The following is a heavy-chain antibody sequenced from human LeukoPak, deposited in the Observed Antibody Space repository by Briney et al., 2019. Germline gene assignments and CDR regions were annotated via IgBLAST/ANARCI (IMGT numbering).Heavy chain of an antibody. V-gene: IGHV4-38-2*02. Sequence: SETLSLTCTVSGYSISSGNYWGWIRQPPGKGLEWIGSIYYTGNTFYNPSLKSRVTLSVDKSKNQFSLKLSSVTAADTAVYYCARTRGTYDILTGPSDYWGQGTLVTVSS. CDR2: IYYTGNT. CDR1: GYSISSGNY. D-gene: IGHD3-9*01. CDR3: ARTRGTYDILTGPSDY. J-gene: IGHJ4*02.